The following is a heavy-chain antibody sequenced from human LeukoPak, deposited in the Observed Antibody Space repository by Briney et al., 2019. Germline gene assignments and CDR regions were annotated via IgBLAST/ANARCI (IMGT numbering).Heavy chain of an antibody. D-gene: IGHD5-24*01. CDR2: ISYDGSNK. CDR3: APEGDGYILFDY. V-gene: IGHV3-30*03. CDR1: GFIFSSYV. Sequence: GGSLRLSCAASGFIFSSYVMQWVRQAPGRGLEWVAFISYDGSNKYYANSVKGRFTISRDNSKNTLYLQMNSLRVEDTAVYYCAPEGDGYILFDYWGQGTLVTVSS. J-gene: IGHJ4*02.